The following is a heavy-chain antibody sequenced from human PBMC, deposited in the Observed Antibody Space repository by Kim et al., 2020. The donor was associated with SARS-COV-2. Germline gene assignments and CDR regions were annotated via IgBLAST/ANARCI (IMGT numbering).Heavy chain of an antibody. V-gene: IGHV1-18*01. D-gene: IGHD6-13*01. CDR1: GYTFTSYG. CDR2: ISAYNGNT. Sequence: ASVKVSCKASGYTFTSYGISWVRQAPGQGLEWMGWISAYNGNTNYAQKLQGRVTMTTDTSTSTAYMELRSLRSDDTAVYYCARAPRYTIEIAAAGYWGQGTLVTVSS. CDR3: ARAPRYTIEIAAAGY. J-gene: IGHJ4*02.